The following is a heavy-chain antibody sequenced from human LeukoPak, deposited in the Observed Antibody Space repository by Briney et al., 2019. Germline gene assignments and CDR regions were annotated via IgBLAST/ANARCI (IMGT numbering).Heavy chain of an antibody. Sequence: SQTLSLTCTVSGGSISSGSYYWSWIRQPAGKGLEWIGRIYTSGSTNYNPSLKSRVTISVDTSKNQSSLKLSPVTAADTAVYYCARDRSIAVAGNYYYYMDVWGKGTTVTVSS. D-gene: IGHD6-19*01. J-gene: IGHJ6*03. CDR1: GGSISSGSYY. CDR2: IYTSGST. CDR3: ARDRSIAVAGNYYYYMDV. V-gene: IGHV4-61*02.